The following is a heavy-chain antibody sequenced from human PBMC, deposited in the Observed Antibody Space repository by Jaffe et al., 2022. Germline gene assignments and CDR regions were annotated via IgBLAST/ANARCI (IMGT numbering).Heavy chain of an antibody. CDR3: ARPRGGIFGVAKTDWYFDL. D-gene: IGHD3-3*01. J-gene: IGHJ2*01. Sequence: QVQLVQSGAEVKKPGASVKVSCKASGYTFTSYAMHWVRQAPGQRLEWMGWINAGNGNTKYSQKFQGRVTITRDTSASTAYMELSSLRSEDTAVYYCARPRGGIFGVAKTDWYFDLWGRGTLVTVSS. CDR2: INAGNGNT. CDR1: GYTFTSYA. V-gene: IGHV1-3*01.